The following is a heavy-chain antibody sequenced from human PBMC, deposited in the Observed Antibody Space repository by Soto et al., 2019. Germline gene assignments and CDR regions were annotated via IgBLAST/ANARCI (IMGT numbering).Heavy chain of an antibody. CDR3: ARDVVLRGTDSFDI. CDR1: GFTVSSNY. CDR2: IYSGGST. V-gene: IGHV3-66*02. Sequence: GGSLRLSCAASGFTVSSNYMSWVRQAPGKGLEWVSVIYSGGSTYYADSVKGRFTISRDNSKNTLYLQMNSLIAEDTAVYYCARDVVLRGTDSFDIWGQGTMVTVSS. D-gene: IGHD3-10*01. J-gene: IGHJ3*02.